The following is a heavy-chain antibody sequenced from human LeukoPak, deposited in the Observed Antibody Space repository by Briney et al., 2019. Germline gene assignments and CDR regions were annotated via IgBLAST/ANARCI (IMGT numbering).Heavy chain of an antibody. CDR1: GGSFSGYY. D-gene: IGHD3-22*01. J-gene: IGHJ3*02. V-gene: IGHV4-34*01. CDR2: INHSGST. CDR3: ARAPMYYYDSSGYRTLGAFDI. Sequence: SETLSLTCAVYGGSFSGYYWSRIRQSPEKGLEWIGEINHSGSTNYNPSLKSRVTISVDTSKTQFSLKLSSVTAADTAVYYCARAPMYYYDSSGYRTLGAFDIWGQGTMVTVSS.